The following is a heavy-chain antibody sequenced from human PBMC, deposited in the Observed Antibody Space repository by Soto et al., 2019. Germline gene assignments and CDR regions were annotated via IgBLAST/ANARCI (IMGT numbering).Heavy chain of an antibody. J-gene: IGHJ4*02. V-gene: IGHV3-64D*06. CDR2: ISSNGGST. D-gene: IGHD5-12*01. Sequence: GGSLRLSCSASGFTFSSYAMHWVRQAPGKGLEYVSAISSNGGSTYYADSVKGRFTISRDNSKNTLYLQMSSLRAEDTAVYYCVKDARSDIVATIPAYWGQGTLVTVSS. CDR3: VKDARSDIVATIPAY. CDR1: GFTFSSYA.